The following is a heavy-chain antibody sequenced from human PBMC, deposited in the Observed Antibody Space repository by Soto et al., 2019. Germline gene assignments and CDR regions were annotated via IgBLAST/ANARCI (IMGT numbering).Heavy chain of an antibody. CDR2: IYYSGST. CDR3: ARQEGYCSSTSCPVDY. D-gene: IGHD2-2*01. V-gene: IGHV4-59*08. J-gene: IGHJ4*02. Sequence: SETLSLTCTVSGGSISNFYWSWIRQPPGKGLEWIGYIYYSGSTNYNPSLKSRVTFSVDSSKNQFSLRLSSVTAADTAVYYCARQEGYCSSTSCPVDYWGQGTLVTVSS. CDR1: GGSISNFY.